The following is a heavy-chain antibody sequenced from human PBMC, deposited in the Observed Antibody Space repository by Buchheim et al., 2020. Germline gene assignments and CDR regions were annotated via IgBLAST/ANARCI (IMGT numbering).Heavy chain of an antibody. CDR2: ISGSGGST. V-gene: IGHV3-23*01. CDR1: GFTFSSYA. D-gene: IGHD3-22*01. CDR3: AKSSNTYYYDSSGTNMAY. J-gene: IGHJ4*02. Sequence: EVQLLESGGGLVQPGGSLRLSCAASGFTFSSYAMSWVRQAPGKGLEWVSAISGSGGSTYYADSVKGRFTISRDNYKKTLYLQMNSLRAEDTAVYYCAKSSNTYYYDSSGTNMAYWGQGTL.